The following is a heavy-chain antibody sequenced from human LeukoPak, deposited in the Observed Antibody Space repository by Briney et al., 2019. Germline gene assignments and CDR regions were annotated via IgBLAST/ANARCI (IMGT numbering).Heavy chain of an antibody. J-gene: IGHJ3*02. CDR1: GGSISGSSSY. D-gene: IGHD3-3*01. CDR3: ARHRLEGDTFDI. CDR2: MYYSGST. V-gene: IGHV4-39*01. Sequence: PSETLSLTCTVSGGSISGSSSYWGWIRQPPGKGLEWIGSMYYSGSTYYNPSLPSRVTISIDTSKNQFSLMLTSVTAADTAVYSCARHRLEGDTFDIWGQGTMVTVSS.